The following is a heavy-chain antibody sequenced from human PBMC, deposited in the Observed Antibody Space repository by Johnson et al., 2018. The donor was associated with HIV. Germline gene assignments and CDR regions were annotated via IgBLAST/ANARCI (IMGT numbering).Heavy chain of an antibody. Sequence: QVLLVESGGGVVQPGRSLRLSCAVSGFTLSSYVMHWVRQAPGKGLEWVAVMSYDGSNKYYADSVKGRFTISRDNSKNTLYLQMNSLRAEDTALYYCARDRPSGSYYVDAFDIWGQGTMVTVSS. D-gene: IGHD1-26*01. V-gene: IGHV3-30*04. CDR3: ARDRPSGSYYVDAFDI. CDR1: GFTLSSYV. CDR2: MSYDGSNK. J-gene: IGHJ3*02.